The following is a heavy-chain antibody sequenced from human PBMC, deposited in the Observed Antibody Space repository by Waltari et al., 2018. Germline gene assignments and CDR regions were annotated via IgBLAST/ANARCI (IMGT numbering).Heavy chain of an antibody. CDR1: GGTFSSYA. CDR3: ARVLVGATPLDY. CDR2: IIPILGIA. D-gene: IGHD1-26*01. V-gene: IGHV1-69*10. Sequence: QVQLVQSGAEVKKPGSSVKVSCKASGGTFSSYAISWVRQAPGQGLEWMGGIIPILGIANYAQKFQGRVTITADKSTSTAYMELSSLRSEDTAVYYCARVLVGATPLDYWGQGTLVTVSS. J-gene: IGHJ4*02.